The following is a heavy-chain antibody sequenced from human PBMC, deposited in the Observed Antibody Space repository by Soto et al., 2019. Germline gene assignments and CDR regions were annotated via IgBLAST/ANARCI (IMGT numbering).Heavy chain of an antibody. D-gene: IGHD2-15*01. V-gene: IGHV3-73*01. J-gene: IGHJ4*02. CDR2: IRNKANSYAT. CDR3: ISHSPEDMIRT. Sequence: QASGKGLEWVGRIRNKANSYATAYAASVRGRFTISRDDSKNTAFLQMNSLNTEDTAVYYCISHSPEDMIRTWGQGTLVTVSS.